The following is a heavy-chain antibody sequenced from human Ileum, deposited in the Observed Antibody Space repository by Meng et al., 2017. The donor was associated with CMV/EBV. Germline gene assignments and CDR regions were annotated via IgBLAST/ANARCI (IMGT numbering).Heavy chain of an antibody. CDR2: INVNNGDT. J-gene: IGHJ4*02. CDR1: GYIFNNFG. V-gene: IGHV1-18*01. D-gene: IGHD3-10*01. Sequence: AAVKDTCKASGYIFNNFGIAWVRQAAGQGLEWMGWINVNNGDTHYIQRFQGRVTMTTDTPTRTAYMDLRSLRTDDTTTYYCAGVDYHVSGTQDYWGQGTLVTVSS. CDR3: AGVDYHVSGTQDY.